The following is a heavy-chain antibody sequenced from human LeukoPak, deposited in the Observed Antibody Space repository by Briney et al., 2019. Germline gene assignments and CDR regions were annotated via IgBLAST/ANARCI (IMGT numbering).Heavy chain of an antibody. Sequence: GGSLRLSCAASGFTFSSYAMSWVRQAPGKGLEWVSTISGSSGSTYYADSVKGRFTISRDNSKNTLYLQMNSLRAEDTAVYYCAKDGRYSSGYLVLDYWGQGTLVTVSS. CDR3: AKDGRYSSGYLVLDY. V-gene: IGHV3-23*01. CDR2: ISGSSGST. J-gene: IGHJ4*02. CDR1: GFTFSSYA. D-gene: IGHD3-22*01.